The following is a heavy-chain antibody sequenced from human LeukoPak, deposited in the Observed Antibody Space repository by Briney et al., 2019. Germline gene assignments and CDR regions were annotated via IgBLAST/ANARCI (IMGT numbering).Heavy chain of an antibody. CDR1: GFTFSSYA. V-gene: IGHV3-30-3*01. J-gene: IGHJ3*02. D-gene: IGHD3-3*01. Sequence: GGSLRLSCAASGFTFSSYAMHWVRQAPGKGLEWVAVISYDGSNKYYADSVKGRFTISRDNSKNTLYLQMNSLRAEDTAVYYCARDNRADGYYDFWSGQAAFDIWGQGTMVTVSS. CDR2: ISYDGSNK. CDR3: ARDNRADGYYDFWSGQAAFDI.